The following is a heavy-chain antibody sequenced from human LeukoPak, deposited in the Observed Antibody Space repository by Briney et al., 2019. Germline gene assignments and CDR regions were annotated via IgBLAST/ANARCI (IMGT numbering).Heavy chain of an antibody. Sequence: PLETLSLTCAVYGGSFSGYYWSWIRQPPGKGLEWIGEINHSGSTNYDPSLKSRVTISVDTSKNQFSLKLSSVTAADTAVYYCARAVICSSTSCYFDYWGQGTLVTVSS. CDR3: ARAVICSSTSCYFDY. CDR2: INHSGST. CDR1: GGSFSGYY. J-gene: IGHJ4*02. D-gene: IGHD2-2*01. V-gene: IGHV4-34*01.